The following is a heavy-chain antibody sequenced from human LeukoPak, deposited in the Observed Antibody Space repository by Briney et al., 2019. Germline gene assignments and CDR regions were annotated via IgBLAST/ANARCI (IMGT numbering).Heavy chain of an antibody. D-gene: IGHD2-21*02. CDR1: GFTFSSYA. J-gene: IGHJ3*02. Sequence: GGSLRLSCAASGFTFSSYAMSWVRQAPGKGLEWVSAISGSGGSTYYADSVKGRFTISRDNSRNTLYLQMNSLRAEDTAVYYCAKTAKDIVVVPETAFDIWGQGTLVTVSS. CDR2: ISGSGGST. V-gene: IGHV3-23*01. CDR3: AKTAKDIVVVPETAFDI.